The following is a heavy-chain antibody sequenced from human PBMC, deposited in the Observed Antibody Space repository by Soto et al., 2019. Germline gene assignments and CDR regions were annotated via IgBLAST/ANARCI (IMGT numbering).Heavy chain of an antibody. CDR3: AKDPGYSDYFDY. J-gene: IGHJ4*02. V-gene: IGHV3-23*01. CDR1: GFTFSSYA. Sequence: GGSLRLSCAASGFTFSSYAMSWVRQAPGKGLEWVSAISGSGGSTYYADSVKGRFTISRDNSKNTLYLQMNSLRAEDTAVYYWAKDPGYSDYFDYLGQGTLVTVSS. CDR2: ISGSGGST. D-gene: IGHD5-12*01.